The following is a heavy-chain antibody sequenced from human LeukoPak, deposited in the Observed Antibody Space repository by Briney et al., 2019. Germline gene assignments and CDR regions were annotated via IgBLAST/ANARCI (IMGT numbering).Heavy chain of an antibody. J-gene: IGHJ4*02. CDR3: ARDVAGTGTFDY. CDR2: IIPILGIA. CDR1: GGTFSSYA. Sequence: ASVKVSCKASGGTFSSYAISWVRQAPGQGLEWMGRIIPILGIANHAQKFQGRVTITADKSTSTAYMELSSLRSEDTAVYYCARDVAGTGTFDYWGQGTLVTVSS. V-gene: IGHV1-69*04. D-gene: IGHD6-19*01.